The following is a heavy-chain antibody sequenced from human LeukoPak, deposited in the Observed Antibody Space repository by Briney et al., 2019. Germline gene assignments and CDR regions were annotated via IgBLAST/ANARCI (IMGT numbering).Heavy chain of an antibody. V-gene: IGHV3-53*01. CDR3: AKDERNWNYNLASQTYD. J-gene: IGHJ4*02. CDR2: IYRSGDT. D-gene: IGHD1-7*01. Sequence: GGSLRLSCAASGFTVSSNYMNWVRQAPGKGLEWVSVIYRSGDTYYADSVKGRFTISRDNSKNTLYLQMSSLRAEDTAVYYCAKDERNWNYNLASQTYDWGQGTLVTVSS. CDR1: GFTVSSNY.